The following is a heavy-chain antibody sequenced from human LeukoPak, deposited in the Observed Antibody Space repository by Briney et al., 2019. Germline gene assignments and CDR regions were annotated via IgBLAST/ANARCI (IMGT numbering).Heavy chain of an antibody. CDR3: ARIGYCSTTSCHFLDY. Sequence: ASVKVSCKASGYTLSVYYLQWVRQAPGQGLEWMGWINPNTGDTEYAQKFQGRVTMTRDTSTNTAYMELSRLRSDDTAVYYCARIGYCSTTSCHFLDYWGQGTLVTVSS. J-gene: IGHJ4*02. D-gene: IGHD2-2*01. CDR2: INPNTGDT. CDR1: GYTLSVYY. V-gene: IGHV1-2*02.